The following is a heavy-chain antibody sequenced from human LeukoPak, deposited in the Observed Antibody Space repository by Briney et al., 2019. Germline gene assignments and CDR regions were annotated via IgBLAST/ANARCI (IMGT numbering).Heavy chain of an antibody. D-gene: IGHD3-10*01. V-gene: IGHV3-53*01. J-gene: IGHJ4*02. CDR2: IYSGGAI. Sequence: GGSETLSCAASGFTVTSVYMSWVRQAPGKGLEWVSLIYSGGAIFYADSVKGRFTISRDNSNNMLYLQMNSLRVEDTAVYYCASDPNNSGSGSFAYYWGQGTLVTVSS. CDR3: ASDPNNSGSGSFAYY. CDR1: GFTVTSVY.